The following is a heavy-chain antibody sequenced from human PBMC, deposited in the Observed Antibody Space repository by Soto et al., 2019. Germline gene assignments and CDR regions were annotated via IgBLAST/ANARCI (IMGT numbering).Heavy chain of an antibody. CDR1: GFTFINAW. V-gene: IGHV3-15*07. D-gene: IGHD6-19*01. CDR3: TTDLAYSSGWYS. CDR2: INSNTDGGTT. Sequence: EVQLVESGGGLVEPGGSLRLSCAASGFTFINAWMNWVRQAPGKGLEWVGRINSNTDGGTTDYAAPGKGRFTISRDDSKSTLYLQVNSLKTDDTAVYYCTTDLAYSSGWYSWGQGTLVTVSS. J-gene: IGHJ4*02.